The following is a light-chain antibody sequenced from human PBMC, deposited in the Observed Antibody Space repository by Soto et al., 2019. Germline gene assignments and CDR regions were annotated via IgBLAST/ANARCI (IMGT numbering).Light chain of an antibody. CDR1: QSVSSSY. V-gene: IGKV3-20*01. CDR3: QQYGSSPWT. Sequence: EIGLTQSPGTLSLSPGERATLSCRASQSVSSSYLAWYQQKPGQAPRPLIYGASSRAIGIPDRFSGSGSGTDFTLTISRLEPEDFAVHYCQQYGSSPWTFGQGTKVDIK. J-gene: IGKJ1*01. CDR2: GAS.